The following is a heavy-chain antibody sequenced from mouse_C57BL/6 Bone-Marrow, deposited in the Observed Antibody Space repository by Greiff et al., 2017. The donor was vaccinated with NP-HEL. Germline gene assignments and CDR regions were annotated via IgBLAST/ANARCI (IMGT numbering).Heavy chain of an antibody. Sequence: VKLMESGPGLVQPSQSLSITCTVSGFSLTSYGVHWVRQSPGKGLEWLGVIWSGGSTDYNAAFISRLSISKDNSKSQVFFKMNSLQADDTAIYYCARYSNYVAMDYWGQGTSVTVSS. CDR3: ARYSNYVAMDY. CDR2: IWSGGST. D-gene: IGHD2-5*01. CDR1: GFSLTSYG. V-gene: IGHV2-2*01. J-gene: IGHJ4*01.